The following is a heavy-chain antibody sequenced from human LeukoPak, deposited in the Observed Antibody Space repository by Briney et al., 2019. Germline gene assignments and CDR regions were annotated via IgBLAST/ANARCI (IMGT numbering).Heavy chain of an antibody. D-gene: IGHD3-10*01. V-gene: IGHV1-18*01. CDR3: ARAARLWFGENWFDP. J-gene: IGHJ5*02. CDR1: GYTFTSYG. CDR2: ISAYNGNT. Sequence: ASVKVSCKASGYTFTSYGISWVRQAPGQGLEWMGWISAYNGNTNYAQKLQGRVTMTTDTSTSTACMELRSLRSDDTAVYYCARAARLWFGENWFDPWGQGTLVTVSS.